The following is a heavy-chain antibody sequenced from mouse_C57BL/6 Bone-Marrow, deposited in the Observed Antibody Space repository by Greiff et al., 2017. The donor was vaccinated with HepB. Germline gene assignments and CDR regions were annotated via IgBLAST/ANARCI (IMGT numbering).Heavy chain of an antibody. J-gene: IGHJ4*01. D-gene: IGHD2-2*01. Sequence: QVQLQQSGAELMKPGASVKLSCKATGYTFTGYWIEWVKQRPGHGLEWIGEILSGSCCTNYNEKFKGKATFTADTSSNTAYIQLSSLTTVDSAIYYCARRDYLLWLRDAMDYWGQGTSVTVSS. CDR1: GYTFTGYW. CDR2: ILSGSCCT. V-gene: IGHV1-9*01. CDR3: ARRDYLLWLRDAMDY.